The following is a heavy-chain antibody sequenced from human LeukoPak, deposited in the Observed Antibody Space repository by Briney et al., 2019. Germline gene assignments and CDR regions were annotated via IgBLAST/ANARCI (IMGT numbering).Heavy chain of an antibody. J-gene: IGHJ3*02. D-gene: IGHD6-13*01. CDR3: ARVGSSSWFDAFDI. Sequence: SETLSLTCTVSGGSISSSSYYWGWIRQPPGKGLEWIGSIYYSGSTYYNPSLKSRVTISVDTSKNQVSLKLSSVTAADTAVYYCARVGSSSWFDAFDIWGQGTMVTVSS. V-gene: IGHV4-39*07. CDR2: IYYSGST. CDR1: GGSISSSSYY.